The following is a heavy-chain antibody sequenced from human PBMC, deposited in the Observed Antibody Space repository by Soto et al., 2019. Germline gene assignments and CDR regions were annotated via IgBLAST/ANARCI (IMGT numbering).Heavy chain of an antibody. CDR3: SGGYYYDSSGLYSLILNFDH. CDR1: GFTFRTYS. V-gene: IGHV3-30*04. J-gene: IGHJ4*02. Sequence: QVQLVESGGGVVQPGGSLRLSCAASGFTFRTYSMHWVRQVPGKGLEWWAVISYDGRHKYYADSAKGRFTISSDNSSITVHLQMNFLRAEDTAVYYCSGGYYYDSSGLYSLILNFDHWGQGTLVTVSS. CDR2: ISYDGRHK. D-gene: IGHD3-22*01.